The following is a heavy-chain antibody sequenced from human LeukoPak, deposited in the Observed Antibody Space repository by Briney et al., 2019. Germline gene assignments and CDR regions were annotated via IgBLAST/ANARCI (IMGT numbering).Heavy chain of an antibody. J-gene: IGHJ4*02. D-gene: IGHD5-12*01. Sequence: ASVKVSCKASGYTFTGYYMHWVRQAPGQGLEWMGWINPNSGGTNYAQKFQGWVTMPRDTSISTAYMELSRLRSDDTAVYYCARGPATIWYFDYWGQGTLVTVSS. V-gene: IGHV1-2*04. CDR2: INPNSGGT. CDR3: ARGPATIWYFDY. CDR1: GYTFTGYY.